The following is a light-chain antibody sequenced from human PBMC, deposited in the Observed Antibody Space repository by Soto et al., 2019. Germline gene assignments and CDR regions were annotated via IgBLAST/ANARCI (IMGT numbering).Light chain of an antibody. V-gene: IGLV2-14*01. CDR2: DVS. CDR3: SSYTSSSTSVV. Sequence: QSALTQPASVSGSLGQSITISCTGTSSDVGGYNYVSWYQQHPGKAPKLMIYDVSNRPSGVSNRFSGSKSGNTASLTISGLQAEDEADYYCSSYTSSSTSVVFGGGTKLTVL. CDR1: SSDVGGYNY. J-gene: IGLJ2*01.